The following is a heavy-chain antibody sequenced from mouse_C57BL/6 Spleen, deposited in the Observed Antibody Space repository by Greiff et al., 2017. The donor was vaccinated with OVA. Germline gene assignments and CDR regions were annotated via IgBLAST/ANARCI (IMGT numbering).Heavy chain of an antibody. CDR3: ARSDYYGSSYGGYFDV. Sequence: QVQLQQSGAELVKPGASVKLSCKASGYTFTSYWMHWVKQRPGRGLEWIGRIDPNSGGTKYNEKFKSKATLTVDKTSSTAYMQLSSLTSEDSAVYYCARSDYYGSSYGGYFDVWGTGTTVTVAS. CDR1: GYTFTSYW. CDR2: IDPNSGGT. J-gene: IGHJ1*03. V-gene: IGHV1-72*01. D-gene: IGHD1-1*01.